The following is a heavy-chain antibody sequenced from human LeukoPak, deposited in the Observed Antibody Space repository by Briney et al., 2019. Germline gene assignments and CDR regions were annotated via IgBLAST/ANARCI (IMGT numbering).Heavy chain of an antibody. J-gene: IGHJ3*02. Sequence: PSQTLSLTCTVSGGSISSGDYYWSWIRQPPGKGLEWIGYIYYSGSTYYNPSLKSRVTISVDTSKNQFSLKLSSVTAADTAVYYCARDEKTYYDFWSGKIPGAFDIWGQGTMVTVSS. CDR1: GGSISSGDYY. D-gene: IGHD3-3*01. CDR3: ARDEKTYYDFWSGKIPGAFDI. CDR2: IYYSGST. V-gene: IGHV4-30-4*08.